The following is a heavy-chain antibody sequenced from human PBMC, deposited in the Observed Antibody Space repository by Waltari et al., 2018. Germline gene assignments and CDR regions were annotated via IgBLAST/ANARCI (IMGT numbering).Heavy chain of an antibody. CDR1: GGSISSYY. Sequence: QVQLQESGPGLVKPSETLSLTCTVSGGSISSYYWSWIRQPPGKGLEWIGYIYYSGRTNYNPSLKSRVTISVDTSKNQFSLKLSSVTAADTAVYYGASLDAELEPPGAFDIWGQGTMVTVSS. D-gene: IGHD1-1*01. J-gene: IGHJ3*02. V-gene: IGHV4-59*01. CDR3: ASLDAELEPPGAFDI. CDR2: IYYSGRT.